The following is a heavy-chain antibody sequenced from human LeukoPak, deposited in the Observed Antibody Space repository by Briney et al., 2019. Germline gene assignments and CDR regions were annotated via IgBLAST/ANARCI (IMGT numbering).Heavy chain of an antibody. CDR1: GFTFSSYE. V-gene: IGHV3-48*03. Sequence: GGSLRLSCAASGFTFSSYEMNWVRQAPGKGLEWVSYISSRATAIYYADSVKGRLTISRDNSKNTLYLQMNSLRAEDTAVYYCARVVDHDYGDYYLDYWGQGTLVTVSS. CDR3: ARVVDHDYGDYYLDY. CDR2: ISSRATAI. D-gene: IGHD4-17*01. J-gene: IGHJ4*02.